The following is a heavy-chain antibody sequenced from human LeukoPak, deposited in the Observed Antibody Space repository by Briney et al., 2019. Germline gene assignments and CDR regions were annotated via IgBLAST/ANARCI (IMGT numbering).Heavy chain of an antibody. D-gene: IGHD2-2*01. CDR2: IYHSGST. J-gene: IGHJ4*02. CDR1: GYSIDSGYY. V-gene: IGHV4-38-2*01. CDR3: ARQSSTGLSATDY. Sequence: PSETLSLTCAVSGYSIDSGYYWGWIRQPPGKGLEWIGSIYHSGSTYYNPSLKSRVTISVDTSKNQFSLKLSPVTAAATAVYYCARQSSTGLSATDYWGQGTLVTVSS.